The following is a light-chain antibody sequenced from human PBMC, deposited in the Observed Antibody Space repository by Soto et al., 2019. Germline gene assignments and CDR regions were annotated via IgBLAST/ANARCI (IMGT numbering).Light chain of an antibody. V-gene: IGKV1-5*03. Sequence: DIQMTQSPSTLSASVGERVTITCRASQSFSGWLAWYQQKPGKAPKLLIYKASSLESGVPSRFSGSGSGTEFTLTISSLQPDDFATYYCQQYNSYRRTFGQGTKVEIK. CDR3: QQYNSYRRT. J-gene: IGKJ1*01. CDR2: KAS. CDR1: QSFSGW.